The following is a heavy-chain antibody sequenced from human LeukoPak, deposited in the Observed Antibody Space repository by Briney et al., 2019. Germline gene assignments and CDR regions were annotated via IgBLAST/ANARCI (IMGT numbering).Heavy chain of an antibody. D-gene: IGHD3-10*01. V-gene: IGHV4-4*07. Sequence: SETLSLTSTVSGGAISSYYWSWIRQPAGKGLEWIGRIYTSGSTNYNPSLKSRVTMSVDASKNQFSLKLSSVTAADTAVYYCARDIGYYGSGSTVYYYGMDVWGQGTTVTVSS. J-gene: IGHJ6*02. CDR2: IYTSGST. CDR1: GGAISSYY. CDR3: ARDIGYYGSGSTVYYYGMDV.